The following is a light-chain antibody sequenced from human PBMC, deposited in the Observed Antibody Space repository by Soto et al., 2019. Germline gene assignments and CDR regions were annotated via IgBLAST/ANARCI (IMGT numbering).Light chain of an antibody. Sequence: IQMTQSPSSLSASVGDRVTITCQASQDIAKNLNWYQQKPGKAPKLLIYDASSLQTEVPSRFSGSASATHFTFTFSSLQSEDIATYYFQQYDNLLPIIVGQGTRLEIK. CDR1: QDIAKN. CDR3: QQYDNLLPII. J-gene: IGKJ5*01. CDR2: DAS. V-gene: IGKV1-33*01.